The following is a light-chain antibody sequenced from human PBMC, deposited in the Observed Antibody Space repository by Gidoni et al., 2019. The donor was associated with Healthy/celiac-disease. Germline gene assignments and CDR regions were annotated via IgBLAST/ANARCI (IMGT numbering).Light chain of an antibody. CDR2: AAS. J-gene: IGKJ2*01. V-gene: IGKV1-33*01. Sequence: DSKITQSASSLSASVGDRVTITGQASQDISNYLNWYQQKPGKAPKLLIYAASNLETGVPSRFSGSGSGTDFTFTISSLQPEDIATYYCQQYDNLPPYTFGQGTKLEIK. CDR1: QDISNY. CDR3: QQYDNLPPYT.